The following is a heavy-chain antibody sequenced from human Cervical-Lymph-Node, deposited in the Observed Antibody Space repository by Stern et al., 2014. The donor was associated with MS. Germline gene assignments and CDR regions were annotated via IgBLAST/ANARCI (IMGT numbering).Heavy chain of an antibody. D-gene: IGHD4-23*01. CDR1: GFTFSNSG. V-gene: IGHV3-30*18. CDR2: ISYDGSSR. J-gene: IGHJ4*02. CDR3: AKAPVVYSAPLDY. Sequence: VQLVESGGGVVQPGRSLRLSCAASGFTFSNSGMHWVRQAPGRGLEWVALISYDGSSRIYADSVKGRFTISRDTSTHPLYLQMNSLRADDTAVYYCAKAPVVYSAPLDYWGQGTLVTVSS.